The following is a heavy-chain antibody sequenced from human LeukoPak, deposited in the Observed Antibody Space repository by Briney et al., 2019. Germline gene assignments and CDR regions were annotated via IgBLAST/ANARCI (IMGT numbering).Heavy chain of an antibody. CDR2: ISSSSSYI. Sequence: GGSLRLSCAASGFTFSSYSMNWVRQAPGKGLEWVSSISSSSSYIYYADSVKGRFTISRDNAKNSLYLQMNSLRAEDTAVYYCARDDSLTFMDVWGQGTTVTVSS. J-gene: IGHJ6*02. V-gene: IGHV3-21*01. CDR1: GFTFSSYS. CDR3: ARDDSLTFMDV. D-gene: IGHD2-15*01.